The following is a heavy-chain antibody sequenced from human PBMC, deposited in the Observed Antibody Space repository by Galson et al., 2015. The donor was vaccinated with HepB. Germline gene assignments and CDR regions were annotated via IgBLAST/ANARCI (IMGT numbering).Heavy chain of an antibody. CDR3: TKGGPYHDILTGYYHGRFEY. Sequence: SLRLSCAVSGFILSNYWTGWVRQAPEKGLEWVASINPDETEIRYVDSAKGRFTISRDSAKNSLHLQLDSLRGEDTAVYFCTKGGPYHDILTGYYHGRFEYWGQGTLVTVSS. CDR1: GFILSNYW. D-gene: IGHD3-9*01. CDR2: INPDETEI. J-gene: IGHJ4*02. V-gene: IGHV3-7*03.